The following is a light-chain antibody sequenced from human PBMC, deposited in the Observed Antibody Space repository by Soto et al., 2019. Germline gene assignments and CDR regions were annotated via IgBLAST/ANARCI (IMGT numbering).Light chain of an antibody. CDR3: HSYDSSIVV. Sequence: NFMLTQPHSVSESPGKTVTISCTRSSGSIDSNYVQWYQQRPGSAPTTVIYEDNQRPSGVPDRFSGSIDSSSNSASLTISGLKTEDEADYYCHSYDSSIVVFGGGTKVTVL. CDR1: SGSIDSNY. J-gene: IGLJ2*01. V-gene: IGLV6-57*04. CDR2: EDN.